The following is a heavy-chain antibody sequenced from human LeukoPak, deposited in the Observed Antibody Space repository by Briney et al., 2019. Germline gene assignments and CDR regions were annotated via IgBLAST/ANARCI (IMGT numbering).Heavy chain of an antibody. D-gene: IGHD3-22*01. J-gene: IGHJ3*02. CDR2: INPNSGGT. V-gene: IGHV1-2*02. CDR1: GYTFTGYY. CDR3: ARGLSMEYDSSGVDAFDI. Sequence: ASVKVSCKASGYTFTGYYMHWVRQAPGQGLEWMGWINPNSGGTNYAQKFQGRVTMTRDTSISTAYMELSRLRSDDTAVYYCARGLSMEYDSSGVDAFDIWGQGTMVTVSS.